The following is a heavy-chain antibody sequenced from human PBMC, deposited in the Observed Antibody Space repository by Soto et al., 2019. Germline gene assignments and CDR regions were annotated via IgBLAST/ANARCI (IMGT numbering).Heavy chain of an antibody. Sequence: EVQLVESGGGLVQPGGSLRLSCAASRFTFSTYWMTWVRLTPGKGLEWVANIHQDGNEKYYMDSVKGRFTISRDNAKNSLYLQMTSLRAEDTAGYYCAGGNALDVWGQGTTVTVSS. V-gene: IGHV3-7*01. J-gene: IGHJ6*02. CDR2: IHQDGNEK. CDR1: RFTFSTYW. CDR3: AGGNALDV.